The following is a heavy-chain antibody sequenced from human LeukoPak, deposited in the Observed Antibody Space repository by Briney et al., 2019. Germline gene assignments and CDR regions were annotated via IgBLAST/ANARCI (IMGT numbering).Heavy chain of an antibody. Sequence: ASVKVSCKASGYTFTSYGISWVRQAPGQGLEWMGWISAYNGNINYAQKLQGRVTMTTDTSTSTAYMELRSLRSDDTAVYYCARGRSITPINWFDPWGQGTLVTVSS. CDR2: ISAYNGNI. CDR3: ARGRSITPINWFDP. CDR1: GYTFTSYG. V-gene: IGHV1-18*01. D-gene: IGHD3-10*01. J-gene: IGHJ5*02.